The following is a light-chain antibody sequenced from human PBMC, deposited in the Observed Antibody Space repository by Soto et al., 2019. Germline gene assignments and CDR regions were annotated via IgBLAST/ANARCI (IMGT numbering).Light chain of an antibody. CDR2: EVI. CDR1: MSDVGAYNY. J-gene: IGLJ1*01. CDR3: GSYTSASTLV. V-gene: IGLV2-14*01. Sequence: TQAASVSGSPGQSITISCTGTMSDVGAYNYVSWYQQHPGKAPKLMIYEVINRPSGVSNRFSGSKSGNTASLTISGLQAEDEADYYCGSYTSASTLVFGTGTKVTVL.